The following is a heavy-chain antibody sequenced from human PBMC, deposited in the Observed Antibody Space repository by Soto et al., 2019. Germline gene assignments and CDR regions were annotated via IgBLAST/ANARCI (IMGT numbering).Heavy chain of an antibody. CDR3: ARDKGVMGANSLDY. D-gene: IGHD1-26*01. J-gene: IGHJ4*02. CDR1: GASLSGHF. CDR2: IYYSGSS. Sequence: QVQLQESGPGLVKPSETLSLTCTVSGASLSGHFWNWIRQPPGESLEWIGYIYYSGSSNYNPSLKSRVTRSLDTSKNQFSLRLNSVTAADTAVYYCARDKGVMGANSLDYWGQGALVTVSS. V-gene: IGHV4-59*11.